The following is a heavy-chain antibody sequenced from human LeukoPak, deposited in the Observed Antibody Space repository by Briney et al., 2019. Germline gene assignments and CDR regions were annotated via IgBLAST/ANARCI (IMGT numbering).Heavy chain of an antibody. CDR1: GFPFSSYW. Sequence: GGSLRLSCVASGFPFSSYWMTWVRQAPGKGLEWVANIKQDGSKKSYVDSVKGRFTISRDNAKNSLYLQMNSLRAEDTAVYYCARKRYYDSRGELGYWGQGTLVTVSS. J-gene: IGHJ4*02. CDR3: ARKRYYDSRGELGY. V-gene: IGHV3-7*01. CDR2: IKQDGSKK. D-gene: IGHD3-22*01.